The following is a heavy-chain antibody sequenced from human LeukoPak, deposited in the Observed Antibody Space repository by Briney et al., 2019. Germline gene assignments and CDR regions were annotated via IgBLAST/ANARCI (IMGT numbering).Heavy chain of an antibody. CDR2: INPNSGGT. CDR1: GYTFTGYY. J-gene: IGHJ4*02. Sequence: GASVKVSCKASGYTFTGYYMHWVRQAPGQGLEWMGWINPNSGGTNYAQKFQGRVTMTRDTSISTAYMELSRLRSDDTAVYYCARDLYYDFWSGYRDYWGQGTLVTVSS. D-gene: IGHD3-3*01. CDR3: ARDLYYDFWSGYRDY. V-gene: IGHV1-2*02.